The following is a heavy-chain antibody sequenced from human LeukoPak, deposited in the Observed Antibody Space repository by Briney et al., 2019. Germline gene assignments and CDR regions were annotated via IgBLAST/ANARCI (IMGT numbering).Heavy chain of an antibody. V-gene: IGHV1-69*06. D-gene: IGHD3-10*01. CDR2: IIPIFGTA. J-gene: IGHJ1*01. CDR1: GGTFSSYA. CDR3: ASTTYITPEYFQH. Sequence: SVKVSCKASGGTFSSYAISWVRQAPGQGLEWMGGIIPIFGTANYAQKFQGRVTITADKSTSTAYMELSSLRSEDTAVYYCASTTYITPEYFQHWGQGTLVTVSS.